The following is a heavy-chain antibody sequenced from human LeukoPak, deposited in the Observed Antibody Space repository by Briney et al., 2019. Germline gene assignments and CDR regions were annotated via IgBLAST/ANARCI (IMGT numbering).Heavy chain of an antibody. J-gene: IGHJ4*02. CDR3: ARGVAGNFDY. D-gene: IGHD2-15*01. CDR1: GFTFSSYV. V-gene: IGHV3-30*04. CDR2: ISYDGTNK. Sequence: GGSLRLSFAASGFTFSSYVMHWVRQAPGKGLEWVALISYDGTNKYYAGSVKGRFTISRDNSKNTLYLQMNSLRADDTAVYYCARGVAGNFDYWGQGTLVTVSS.